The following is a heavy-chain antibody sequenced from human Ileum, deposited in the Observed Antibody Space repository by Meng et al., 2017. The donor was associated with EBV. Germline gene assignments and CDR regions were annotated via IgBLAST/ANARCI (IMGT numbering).Heavy chain of an antibody. Sequence: QGQLQESGPGLVKPSETLALPCAVSGGSISRRDWWSWVRQPPGKGLEWIGETSHSGSTNYSPSLKSRVTISLDKSKNQLSLKLNSVTAADTAVYYCASSDYYRSDYWGQGTLVTVSS. CDR2: TSHSGST. V-gene: IGHV4-4*02. CDR3: ASSDYYRSDY. J-gene: IGHJ4*02. D-gene: IGHD3-22*01. CDR1: GGSISRRDW.